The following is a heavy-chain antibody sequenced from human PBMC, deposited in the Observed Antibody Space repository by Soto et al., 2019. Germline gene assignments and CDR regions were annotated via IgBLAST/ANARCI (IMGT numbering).Heavy chain of an antibody. CDR3: AREVFCSSSSCQVRYGMDV. V-gene: IGHV3-21*01. CDR2: ISSSSSYI. J-gene: IGHJ6*02. D-gene: IGHD2-2*01. Sequence: PGGSLRLSCAASGFTFSSYGMNWVRQAPGKGLEWVSSISSSSSYIYYADSVKGRFTISRDNAKNSLYLQMNSLRAEDTAVYYCAREVFCSSSSCQVRYGMDVWGQGTTVTVSS. CDR1: GFTFSSYG.